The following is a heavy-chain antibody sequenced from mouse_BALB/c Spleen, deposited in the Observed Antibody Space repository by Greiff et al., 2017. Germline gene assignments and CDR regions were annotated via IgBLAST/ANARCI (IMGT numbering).Heavy chain of an antibody. CDR1: GFTFSDYY. CDR2: ISDGGSYT. V-gene: IGHV5-4*02. Sequence: EVKLVESGGGLVKPGGSLKLSCAASGFTFSDYYMYWVRQTPEKRLEWVATISDGGSYTYYPDSVKGRFTISRDNAKNNLYLQMSSLKSEDTAMYDCARGWLRSYWYFDVWGAGTTVTVSS. J-gene: IGHJ1*01. CDR3: ARGWLRSYWYFDV. D-gene: IGHD2-2*01.